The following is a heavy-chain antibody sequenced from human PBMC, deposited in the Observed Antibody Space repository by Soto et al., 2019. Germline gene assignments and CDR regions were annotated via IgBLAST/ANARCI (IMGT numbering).Heavy chain of an antibody. J-gene: IGHJ4*02. CDR3: AREASAVVSLDY. D-gene: IGHD2-15*01. CDR1: GGTFSRYA. V-gene: IGHV1-69*13. Sequence: SVKVSCKASGGTFSRYAISWVRQAPGQGLEWMGGIIPLFGKANYAQKFQGRVTITADESTSTAYMELSSLRSEDTAVYYCAREASAVVSLDYWGQGTLVTVSS. CDR2: IIPLFGKA.